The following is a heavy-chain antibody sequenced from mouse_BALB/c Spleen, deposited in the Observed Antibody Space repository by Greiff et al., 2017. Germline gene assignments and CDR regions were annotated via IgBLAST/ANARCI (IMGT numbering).Heavy chain of an antibody. CDR2: INPDSSTI. J-gene: IGHJ3*01. D-gene: IGHD1-1*01. CDR3: ARDYYGSSPAWFAY. CDR1: GFDFSRYW. Sequence: EVKLMESGGGLVQPGGSLKLSCAASGFDFSRYWMSWVRQAPGKGLEWIGEINPDSSTINYTPSLKDKFIISRDNAKNTLYLQMSKVRSEDTALYYCARDYYGSSPAWFAYWGQGTLVTVSA. V-gene: IGHV4-1*02.